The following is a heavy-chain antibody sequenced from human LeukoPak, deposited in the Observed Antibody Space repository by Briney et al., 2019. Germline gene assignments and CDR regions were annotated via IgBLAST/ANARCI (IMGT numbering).Heavy chain of an antibody. CDR3: ARGPGYYGSGRMFDY. CDR1: GGSISSYY. CDR2: IYYSGST. J-gene: IGHJ4*02. V-gene: IGHV4-59*01. D-gene: IGHD3-10*01. Sequence: SETLSLTCTVSGGSISSYYWSWIRQPPGKGLEWIGYIYYSGSTNYNPSLKSRVTISVDTSKNQFSLKLSSVTAADTAVYYCARGPGYYGSGRMFDYWGQGTLVTVSS.